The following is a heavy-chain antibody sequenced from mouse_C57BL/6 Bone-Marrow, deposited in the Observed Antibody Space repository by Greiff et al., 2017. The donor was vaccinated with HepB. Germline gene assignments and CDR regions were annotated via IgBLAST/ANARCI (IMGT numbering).Heavy chain of an antibody. CDR2: IYPGDGDT. CDR3: ARKGAYYSNYEDY. J-gene: IGHJ2*01. D-gene: IGHD2-5*01. Sequence: QVQLQQSGAELVKPGASVKISCKASGYAFSSYWMNWVKQRPGKGLEWIGQIYPGDGDTNYNGKFKGKATLTADKSSSTAYMQLSSLTSEDSAVYFCARKGAYYSNYEDYWGQGTTLTVSS. V-gene: IGHV1-80*01. CDR1: GYAFSSYW.